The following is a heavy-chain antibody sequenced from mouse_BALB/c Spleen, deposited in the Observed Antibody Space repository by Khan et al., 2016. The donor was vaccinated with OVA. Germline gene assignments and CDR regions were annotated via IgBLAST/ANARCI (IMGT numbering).Heavy chain of an antibody. V-gene: IGHV3-2*02. Sequence: EVQLQESGPGLVKPSQSLSLTCTVTGYSITSDYAWNWIRQFPGNKLEWMGYISYSGSTTYNPSLKSRIPITRDTSKDQFFLQLNSVTSEDTVTYYCASELGRYYALDYWGQGTSVTVSS. J-gene: IGHJ4*01. D-gene: IGHD4-1*01. CDR1: GYSITSDYA. CDR3: ASELGRYYALDY. CDR2: ISYSGST.